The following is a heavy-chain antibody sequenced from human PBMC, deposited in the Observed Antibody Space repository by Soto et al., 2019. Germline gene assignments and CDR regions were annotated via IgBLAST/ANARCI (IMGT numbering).Heavy chain of an antibody. CDR1: GFTFSSYA. J-gene: IGHJ4*02. V-gene: IGHV3-23*01. CDR2: ISGSGGST. D-gene: IGHD3-16*02. CDR3: AKDQPRLSWGSYRHRPYYSDY. Sequence: EVQLLESGGGLVQPGGSLRLSCAASGFTFSSYAMSWVRQAPGKGLEWVSAISGSGGSTYYADSVKGRFTISRDNSKNTLYLQMSSLRAEDTALYYCAKDQPRLSWGSYRHRPYYSDYWCQGTLVTVSS.